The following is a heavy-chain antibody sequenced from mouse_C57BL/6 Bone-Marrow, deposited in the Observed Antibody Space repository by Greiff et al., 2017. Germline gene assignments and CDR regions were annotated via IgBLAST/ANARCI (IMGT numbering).Heavy chain of an antibody. V-gene: IGHV5-17*01. CDR3: ARTEEDAMDY. J-gene: IGHJ4*01. Sequence: DVMLVESGGGLVKPGGSLKLSCAASGFTFSDYGMHWVRQAPEQGLEWVAYISSGSSTIYYADTVKGRFTISRDTAKSTLFLQMTSLRSEDTAMYYCARTEEDAMDYWGQGTSVTVSS. CDR2: ISSGSSTI. CDR1: GFTFSDYG.